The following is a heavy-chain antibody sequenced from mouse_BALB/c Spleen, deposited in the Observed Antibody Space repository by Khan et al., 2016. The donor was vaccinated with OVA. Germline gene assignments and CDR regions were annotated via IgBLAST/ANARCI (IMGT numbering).Heavy chain of an antibody. CDR2: ITYSGST. Sequence: VQLKESGPGLVKPSQSLSLTCTVTGYSITSDYAWNLIRQFPGNKLEWMGYITYSGSTSYNPSLKSRISITRDTSKNPFFLQLNFVTTEDTATYYCAMGRTYWGQGTLGTVSA. J-gene: IGHJ3*01. CDR1: GYSITSDYA. CDR3: AMGRTY. V-gene: IGHV3-2*02. D-gene: IGHD4-1*01.